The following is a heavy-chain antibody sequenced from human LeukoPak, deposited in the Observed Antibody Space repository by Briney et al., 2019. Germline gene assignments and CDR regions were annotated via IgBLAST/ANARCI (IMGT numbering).Heavy chain of an antibody. Sequence: ASVKVSCKASGGTFSSYAISWVRQAPGQGLEWMGGIIPIFGTANYAQKFQGRVTITTDESTSTAYMELSSLRSEDTAVYYCGRVDSPDFWSGYYPYYFDYWGQGTLVTVSS. D-gene: IGHD3-3*01. CDR2: IIPIFGTA. CDR1: GGTFSSYA. CDR3: GRVDSPDFWSGYYPYYFDY. J-gene: IGHJ4*02. V-gene: IGHV1-69*05.